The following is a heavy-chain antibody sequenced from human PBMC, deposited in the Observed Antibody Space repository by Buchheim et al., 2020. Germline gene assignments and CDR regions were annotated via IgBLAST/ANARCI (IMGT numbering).Heavy chain of an antibody. CDR2: VFYSGDT. V-gene: IGHV4-30-4*01. J-gene: IGHJ6*02. D-gene: IGHD2-2*01. Sequence: QVQLQESGPGLLKPSQTLSLTCTVSGGSISSDDYYWTWIRQPPGRGLEWIGNVFYSGDTYYNPSLKSRLFISVDTSKNQFSRDLNSVTAADTAVYYCARGDCSTTSCYSTNFYFGMDIWGQGAT. CDR3: ARGDCSTTSCYSTNFYFGMDI. CDR1: GGSISSDDYY.